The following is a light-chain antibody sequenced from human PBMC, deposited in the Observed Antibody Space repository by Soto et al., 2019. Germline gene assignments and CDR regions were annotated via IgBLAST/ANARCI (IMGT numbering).Light chain of an antibody. J-gene: IGKJ1*01. Sequence: EIVLTQSPATLSLSPGERATLSCRASQGVSSYLAWYQQKPGQAPRLLIYDASNRATGIPARFSGSGSGTDFTLTISSLEPEDFAVYYCQQRSNWPPHWTFSQGTKVDIK. V-gene: IGKV3-11*01. CDR2: DAS. CDR3: QQRSNWPPHWT. CDR1: QGVSSY.